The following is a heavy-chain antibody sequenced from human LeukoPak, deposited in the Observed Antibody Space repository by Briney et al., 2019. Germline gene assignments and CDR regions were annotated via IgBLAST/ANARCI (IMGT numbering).Heavy chain of an antibody. CDR1: GGTFSSYA. D-gene: IGHD6-13*01. V-gene: IGHV1-46*01. CDR2: IYPSGGRT. J-gene: IGHJ3*01. CDR3: ARSEITSAGSDAFDV. Sequence: EASVKVSCTASGGTFSSYAISWVRQAPGHGPEWMGLIYPSGGRTDYAPYFQGRVTMTRDTSTNTFSMELSSLKSEDTAVYYCARSEITSAGSDAFDVWGQGTLVTVSS.